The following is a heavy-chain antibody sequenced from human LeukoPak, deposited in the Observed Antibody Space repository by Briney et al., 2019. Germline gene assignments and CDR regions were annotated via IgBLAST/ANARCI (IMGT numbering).Heavy chain of an antibody. CDR1: GFTFSSYA. J-gene: IGHJ6*02. CDR3: ATSSSWYIRYYYYGMDV. D-gene: IGHD6-13*01. V-gene: IGHV3-30*04. CDR2: ISYDGSNK. Sequence: GGSLRLSCAASGFTFSSYAMHWVRRAPGKGLEWVAVISYDGSNKYYADSVKGRFTISRDNSKNTLYLQMNSLRAEDTAVYYCATSSSWYIRYYYYGMDVWGQGTTVTVSS.